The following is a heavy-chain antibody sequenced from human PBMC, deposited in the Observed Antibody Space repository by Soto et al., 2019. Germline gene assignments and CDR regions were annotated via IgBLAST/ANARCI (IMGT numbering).Heavy chain of an antibody. CDR1: GGSISKFY. CDR2: VYATGTT. CDR3: VRDGSKSLRDWFDP. D-gene: IGHD3-16*01. J-gene: IGHJ5*02. Sequence: SETLSLTCNVSGGSISKFYWAWIRKTAGNGLEWMGRVYATGTTDYNPSLRSRVAMSVDISKKTFSLRLRSVTGADSGVYYCVRDGSKSLRDWFDPRGQGILATVYS. V-gene: IGHV4-4*07.